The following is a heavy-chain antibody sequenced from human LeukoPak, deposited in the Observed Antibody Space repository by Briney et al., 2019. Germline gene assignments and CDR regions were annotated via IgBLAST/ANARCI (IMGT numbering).Heavy chain of an antibody. J-gene: IGHJ5*02. CDR3: AKHTIFGVVRSFDP. Sequence: GGSLRLSCAASGFTFSSYAMSWVRQAPGKGLEWVSTISPSGVSTYYADSVKGRFTISRDHSKNTLYLQMNSLRAEDTAVYYCAKHTIFGVVRSFDPWGQGTLVIVSS. CDR1: GFTFSSYA. CDR2: ISPSGVST. D-gene: IGHD3-3*01. V-gene: IGHV3-23*01.